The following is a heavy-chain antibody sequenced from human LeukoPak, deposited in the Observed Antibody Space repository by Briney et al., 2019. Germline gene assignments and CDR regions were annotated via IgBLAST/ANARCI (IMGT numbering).Heavy chain of an antibody. CDR3: ARDKDRGYLYYYYYMDV. Sequence: PGGSLRLSCAASGFTFSSYWMHWVRYAPGKGLVWVSRINSDGSSTSYADSVKGRFTISRDNAKNTLYLQMNSLRAEDTAVYYCARDKDRGYLYYYYYMDVWGKGTTVTVSS. V-gene: IGHV3-74*01. CDR1: GFTFSSYW. J-gene: IGHJ6*03. D-gene: IGHD5-12*01. CDR2: INSDGSST.